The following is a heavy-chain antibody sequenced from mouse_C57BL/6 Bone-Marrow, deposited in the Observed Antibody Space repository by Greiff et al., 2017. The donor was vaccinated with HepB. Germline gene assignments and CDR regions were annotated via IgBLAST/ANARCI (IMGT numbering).Heavy chain of an antibody. CDR1: GYTFTSYW. Sequence: QVQLQQSGAELVRPGTSVKLSCKASGYTFTSYWMHWVKQRPGQGLEWIGVIDPSDSYTNYNQKFKGKATLTVDTSSSTAYMQLSILTSEDSAVYYCARDYGSLYYYAMDYWGQGTSVTVSS. CDR2: IDPSDSYT. J-gene: IGHJ4*01. D-gene: IGHD1-1*01. V-gene: IGHV1-59*01. CDR3: ARDYGSLYYYAMDY.